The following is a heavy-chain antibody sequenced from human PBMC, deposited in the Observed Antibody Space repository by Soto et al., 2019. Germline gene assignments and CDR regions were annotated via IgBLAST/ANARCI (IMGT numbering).Heavy chain of an antibody. CDR2: IYYSGTT. CDR3: ARDFWSGYGYFAS. V-gene: IGHV4-31*03. CDR1: GGSISSSGPY. J-gene: IGHJ4*02. Sequence: QVQLRESGPGLVTPSQTLSLTCTVSGGSISSSGPYWSWIRQPPGKGLERIGYIYYSGTTYFNPSLESRLNLSVATSKNQFSLKMNSVTAADTAVYFCARDFWSGYGYFASWGQGTLVTVSS. D-gene: IGHD5-12*01.